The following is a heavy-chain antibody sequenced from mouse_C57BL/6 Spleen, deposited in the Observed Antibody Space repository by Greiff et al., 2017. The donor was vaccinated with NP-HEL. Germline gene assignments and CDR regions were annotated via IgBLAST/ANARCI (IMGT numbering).Heavy chain of an antibody. CDR1: GFTFSSYG. CDR2: ISSGGSYT. D-gene: IGHD2-2*01. Sequence: EVQRVESGGDLVKPGGSLKLSCAASGFTFSSYGMSWVRQTPDKRLEWVATISSGGSYTYYPESVKGRFTISRDNAKNTLYLQMSILKSEDTAMYYCARQGFYYGCDWGGFDYWGQGTTLTVSS. J-gene: IGHJ2*01. CDR3: ARQGFYYGCDWGGFDY. V-gene: IGHV5-6*01.